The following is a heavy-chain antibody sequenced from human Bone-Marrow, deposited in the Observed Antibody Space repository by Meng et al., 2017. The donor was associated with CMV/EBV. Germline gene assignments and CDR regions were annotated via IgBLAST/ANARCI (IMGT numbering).Heavy chain of an antibody. V-gene: IGHV1-18*01. Sequence: ASVKVSCKASCYNFTNSGITWVRQAPGQGLEWMGWSNVYNGNTNYAQKFQGRVTMTTDTSTSTAHMELRSLRSDDTAVYYCTRPLYYYDCNGLYNWFDPWGQGTLVTVSS. J-gene: IGHJ5*02. CDR2: SNVYNGNT. CDR3: TRPLYYYDCNGLYNWFDP. D-gene: IGHD3-22*01. CDR1: CYNFTNSG.